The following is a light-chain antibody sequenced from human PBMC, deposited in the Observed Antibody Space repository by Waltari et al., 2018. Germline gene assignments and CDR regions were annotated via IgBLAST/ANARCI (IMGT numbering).Light chain of an antibody. J-gene: IGKJ1*01. CDR3: MQPTDIPWT. V-gene: IGKV2-24*01. CDR1: QSLVNSNGNTY. CDR2: KNF. Sequence: DIEMTQTPPSSPVTLGHRASISCRASQSLVNSNGNTYLIWLHERPGQPAKHLIYKNFNRFSEVPHRFIGSGACTAYSMLTSRVEAADVCVSYCMQPTDIPWTFVEETKVEIK.